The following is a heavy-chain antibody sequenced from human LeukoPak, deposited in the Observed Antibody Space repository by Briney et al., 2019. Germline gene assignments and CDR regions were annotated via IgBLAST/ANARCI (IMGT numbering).Heavy chain of an antibody. D-gene: IGHD2-2*02. CDR1: GFTVTTSA. CDR3: AAVGADIPVDL. Sequence: SVKVSVKASGFTVTTSAVQWVRQARGQRPEWIGWVVVGSRDTNFAQKFKERVTITCDMSTTTVYLDLSSLTSEATAVYYCAAVGADIPVDLWGKGTRFAVSS. CDR2: VVVGSRDT. V-gene: IGHV1-58*01. J-gene: IGHJ4*02.